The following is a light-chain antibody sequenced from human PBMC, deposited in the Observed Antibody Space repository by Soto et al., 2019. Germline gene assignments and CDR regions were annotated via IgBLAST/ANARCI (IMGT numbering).Light chain of an antibody. Sequence: DIQMTRSPSSLSAFVGDRVTITCQASRDISVYLNWYQQKPGKPPKLLVYDASNLQTGVPSRFSGSGSGTHFTFTISSLQPEDVATYYCQQYDNLPPYTFGQGTKLEIK. CDR2: DAS. V-gene: IGKV1-33*01. J-gene: IGKJ2*01. CDR3: QQYDNLPPYT. CDR1: RDISVY.